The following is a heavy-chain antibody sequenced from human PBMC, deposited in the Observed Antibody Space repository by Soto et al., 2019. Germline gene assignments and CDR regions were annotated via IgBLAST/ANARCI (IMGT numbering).Heavy chain of an antibody. CDR1: GGSISSGGYS. V-gene: IGHV4-30-2*06. CDR2: IYHGGST. J-gene: IGHJ4*02. CDR3: ARESRDGYRYFDS. D-gene: IGHD5-12*01. Sequence: QLQLQESGPGLVKPSQTLSLTCAVSGGSISSGGYSWNWIRQSPAQGLAWIGCIYHGGSTYYNPSLQSRVTLSVDRSKNHFSLNVTSVTAADAAVYFCARESRDGYRYFDSWGQGILVTVSS.